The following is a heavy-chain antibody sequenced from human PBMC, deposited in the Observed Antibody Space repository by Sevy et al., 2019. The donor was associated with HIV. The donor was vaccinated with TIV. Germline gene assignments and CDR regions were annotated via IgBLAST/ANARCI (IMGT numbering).Heavy chain of an antibody. CDR2: IKSKTDGGTT. CDR3: TTDTYGDEGYYYYGMDV. J-gene: IGHJ6*02. CDR1: EFTFSNAW. Sequence: GGSLRLSCAASEFTFSNAWTSWVRQAPGKGLEWVGRIKSKTDGGTTDYAAPVKGRFTISRDDSKNTLYLQMNSLKTEDTAVYYCTTDTYGDEGYYYYGMDVWGQGTTVTVSS. D-gene: IGHD4-17*01. V-gene: IGHV3-15*01.